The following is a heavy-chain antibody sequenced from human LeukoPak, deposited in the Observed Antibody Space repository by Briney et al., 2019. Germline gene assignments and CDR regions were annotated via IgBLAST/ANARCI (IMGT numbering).Heavy chain of an antibody. V-gene: IGHV3-74*01. CDR1: GFTVTNYW. CDR2: INGDGRTT. J-gene: IGHJ4*02. D-gene: IGHD4-23*01. CDR3: ARDFAEDGGNLESFDY. Sequence: GGSLRLSCTASGFTVTNYWLHWVRQAPGKGLVWVSHINGDGRTTTYADSVKGRFTISRDDAKNTLYLQMNSLRAEDTAVYYCARDFAEDGGNLESFDYWGQGTLVTVSS.